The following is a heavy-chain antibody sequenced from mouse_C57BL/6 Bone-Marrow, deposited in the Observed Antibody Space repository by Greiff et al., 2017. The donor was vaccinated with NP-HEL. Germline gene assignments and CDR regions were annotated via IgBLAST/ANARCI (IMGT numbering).Heavy chain of an antibody. V-gene: IGHV1-50*01. CDR2: IDPSDSYT. CDR3: ARRDTTVSPFAY. CDR1: GYTFTSYW. J-gene: IGHJ3*01. Sequence: QVQLQQSGAELVKPGASVKLSCKASGYTFTSYWMQWVNQRPGQGLEWIGEIDPSDSYTNYNQKFKGKATLTVDTSSSTAYMQLSSLTSEDSAVYYCARRDTTVSPFAYWGQGTLVTVSA. D-gene: IGHD1-1*01.